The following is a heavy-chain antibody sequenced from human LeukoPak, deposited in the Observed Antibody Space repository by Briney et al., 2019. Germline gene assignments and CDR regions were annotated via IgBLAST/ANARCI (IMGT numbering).Heavy chain of an antibody. CDR1: GGSISSYY. CDR2: IYYSGST. Sequence: SETLSLTCTVSGGSISSYYWSWIRQPSGKGLEWIGYIYYSGSTNYNPSLKSRVTISVDTSKNQFSLKLSSVTAADTAVYYCARALGYNWNAMGWFDPWGQGTLVTVSS. CDR3: ARALGYNWNAMGWFDP. J-gene: IGHJ5*02. V-gene: IGHV4-59*01. D-gene: IGHD1-20*01.